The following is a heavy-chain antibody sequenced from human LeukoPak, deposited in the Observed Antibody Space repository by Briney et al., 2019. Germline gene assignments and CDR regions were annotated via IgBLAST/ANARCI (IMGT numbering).Heavy chain of an antibody. CDR2: INHSGST. J-gene: IGHJ4*02. Sequence: SESLSFTCGVYGGSCSGYYWCWIREPSGKGLEWIGEINHSGSTNYNPSLKSRVTISVDTSKNQFSLKLSSVTAADTAVYYCASSRQEFDYWGQGTLVPSPQ. CDR3: ASSRQEFDY. V-gene: IGHV4-34*01. CDR1: GGSCSGYY.